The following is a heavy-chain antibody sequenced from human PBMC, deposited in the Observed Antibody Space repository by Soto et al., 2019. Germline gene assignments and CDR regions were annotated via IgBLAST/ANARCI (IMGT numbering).Heavy chain of an antibody. CDR3: AKDKMEQWLVGGYYDY. J-gene: IGHJ4*02. CDR1: GFTFSSHA. Sequence: LRLSCAASGFTFSSHAMRWVRQAPGKGLEWVSSTIDSGGRSYHADSVRGRFTISRDNSKNTLYLQMNSLRADDTAIYYCAKDKMEQWLVGGYYDYWGQGALVTVSS. CDR2: TIDSGGRS. V-gene: IGHV3-23*01. D-gene: IGHD6-19*01.